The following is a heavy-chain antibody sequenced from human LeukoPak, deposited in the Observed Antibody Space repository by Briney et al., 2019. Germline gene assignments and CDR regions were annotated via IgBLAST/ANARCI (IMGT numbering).Heavy chain of an antibody. Sequence: ASVKVSCKASGYTFNRIGISWVRQAPGQGLEWLGWISAYDGNTNYAQNVQGRVTMTTATSTSTAYMELRSLRFDDTGVYYCARDKVIASAGTPNWFDPWGQGTLVTVSS. CDR1: GYTFNRIG. CDR2: ISAYDGNT. D-gene: IGHD2-15*01. CDR3: ARDKVIASAGTPNWFDP. J-gene: IGHJ5*02. V-gene: IGHV1-18*01.